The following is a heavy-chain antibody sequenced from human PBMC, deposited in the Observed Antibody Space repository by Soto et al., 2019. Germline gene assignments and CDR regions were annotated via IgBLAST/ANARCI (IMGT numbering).Heavy chain of an antibody. CDR2: IKQDGSNK. D-gene: IGHD6-19*01. V-gene: IGHV3-7*02. CDR3: ARTNSSGFYFDY. J-gene: IGHJ4*02. Sequence: GGSLRLSCAASGFTFSSYWMSWVRQAPGKGLEWVANIKQDGSNKYYADSVKGRFTISRDNSKNTLYLQMNSLRAEDTAVYYCARTNSSGFYFDYWGQGTLVTVSS. CDR1: GFTFSSYW.